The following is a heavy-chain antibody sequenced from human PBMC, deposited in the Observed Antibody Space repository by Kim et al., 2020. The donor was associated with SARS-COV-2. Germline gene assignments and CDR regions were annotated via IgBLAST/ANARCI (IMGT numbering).Heavy chain of an antibody. CDR2: ISGNGETK. CDR1: GFTFDHSA. D-gene: IGHD6-19*01. J-gene: IGHJ4*02. CDR3: VRASGWLHRF. Sequence: GGSLRLSCAASGFTFDHSAMHWVRQAPGKGLEWVSLISGNGETKYYADSVKGRFTTSIDSSKNSLYLQMNSLRTEDTDLYYWVRASGWLHRFWGQGTLVTVSS. V-gene: IGHV3-43*02.